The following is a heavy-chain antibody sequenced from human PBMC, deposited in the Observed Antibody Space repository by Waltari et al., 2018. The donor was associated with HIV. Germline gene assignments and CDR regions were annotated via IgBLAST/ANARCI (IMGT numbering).Heavy chain of an antibody. CDR2: IRYDGSNK. V-gene: IGHV3-30*02. CDR1: GFTFSRYG. D-gene: IGHD2-15*01. J-gene: IGHJ4*02. CDR3: AKEKVAATFDY. Sequence: QVQLVESGGGVVQPGGSLRLSCAASGFTFSRYGMHWVRQAPGKGLEWVAFIRYDGSNKYYADSVKGRFTISRDNSKNTLYLQMNSLRAEDTAVYYCAKEKVAATFDYWGQGTLVTVSS.